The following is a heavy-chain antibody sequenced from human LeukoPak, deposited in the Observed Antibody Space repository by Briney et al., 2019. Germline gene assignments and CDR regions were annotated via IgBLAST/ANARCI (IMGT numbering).Heavy chain of an antibody. CDR3: ARGPSASRIAATFYFDY. CDR2: INHSGST. D-gene: IGHD6-13*01. V-gene: IGHV4-34*01. Sequence: SETLSLTCAVFGGSFSGYYWSWIRQPPGKGLEWIGEINHSGSTNYNPSLKSRVTISVDTSKNQFSLKLSSVTAADTAVYYCARGPSASRIAATFYFDYWGQGTLVTVSS. CDR1: GGSFSGYY. J-gene: IGHJ4*02.